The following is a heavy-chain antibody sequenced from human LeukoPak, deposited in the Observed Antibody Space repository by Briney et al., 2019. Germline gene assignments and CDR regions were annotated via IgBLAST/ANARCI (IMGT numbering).Heavy chain of an antibody. CDR1: GYTFTRLW. CDR2: IHPGESDL. D-gene: IGHD2-2*01. Sequence: GESLKISCKTSGYTFTRLWVAWGRKMPGKGLEWIGVIHPGESDLRYRPSFRGQVTISADKSISTAYLQWTSLRASDSAISYCLRSYRAYHPHYFDLWGQGTLVTVSS. J-gene: IGHJ4*02. V-gene: IGHV5-51*01. CDR3: LRSYRAYHPHYFDL.